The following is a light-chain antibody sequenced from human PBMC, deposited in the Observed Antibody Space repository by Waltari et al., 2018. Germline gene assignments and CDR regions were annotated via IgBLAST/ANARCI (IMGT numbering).Light chain of an antibody. Sequence: EIVLTQSPAILSLSPGESATLSCRASQSVNSYLAWYQQKPGQAPRLLIYDASNRATGIPARFVGTGSGTDFTLTITRLEPEDFVVYYCQERSNWPGGSFGGGTKVEIK. CDR1: QSVNSY. CDR3: QERSNWPGGS. CDR2: DAS. J-gene: IGKJ4*01. V-gene: IGKV3-11*01.